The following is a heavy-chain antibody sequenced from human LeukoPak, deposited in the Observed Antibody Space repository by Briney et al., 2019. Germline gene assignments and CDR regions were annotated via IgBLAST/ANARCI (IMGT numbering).Heavy chain of an antibody. V-gene: IGHV3-33*01. D-gene: IGHD3-10*01. J-gene: IGHJ4*02. CDR2: IWHDGSNN. Sequence: GGSLRLSCAASGFTFRRHGMHWVRQAPGKGLEWVAIIWHDGSNNYYADSVKGRFTISRDNAKNTLYLQMDSLRAEDTAVYYCVRDFGGSRDYWGQGTLVIVSS. CDR3: VRDFGGSRDY. CDR1: GFTFRRHG.